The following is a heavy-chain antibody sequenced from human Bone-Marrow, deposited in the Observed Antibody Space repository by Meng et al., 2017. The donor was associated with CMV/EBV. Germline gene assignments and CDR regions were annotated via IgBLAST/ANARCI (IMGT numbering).Heavy chain of an antibody. J-gene: IGHJ5*02. CDR1: FTFSSYA. CDR2: ISGSGGST. V-gene: IGHV3-23*01. CDR3: AKGPITIFGVVIDWFDP. D-gene: IGHD3-3*01. Sequence: FTFSSYAMSWVRQAPGKGLEWVSAISGSGGSTYYADSVKGRFTISRDNSKNTLYLQMNSLRAEDTAVYYCAKGPITIFGVVIDWFDPWGQGTLVTVSS.